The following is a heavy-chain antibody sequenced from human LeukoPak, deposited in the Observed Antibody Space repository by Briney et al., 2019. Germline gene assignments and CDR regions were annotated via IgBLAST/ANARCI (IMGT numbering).Heavy chain of an antibody. CDR3: AKALYDSPLAGDP. Sequence: GGSLRLSCGASGFTFSNNGMAWVRQAPGKGLEWVSSIHPNGVNPHYADSVKGRFTISRDNSKNTLFLQMSNLRVDDTAIYYCAKALYDSPLAGDPWGQGTLVTVSS. V-gene: IGHV3-23*01. CDR2: IHPNGVNP. CDR1: GFTFSNNG. J-gene: IGHJ5*02. D-gene: IGHD3-22*01.